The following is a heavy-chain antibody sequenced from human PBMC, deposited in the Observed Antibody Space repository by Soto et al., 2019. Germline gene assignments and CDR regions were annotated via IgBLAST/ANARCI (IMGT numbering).Heavy chain of an antibody. CDR3: ARGDCSGVSCSTYYYYYYMDV. J-gene: IGHJ6*03. CDR2: IYYSGST. Sequence: QVQLQESGPGLVKPSETLSLTCTVSGGSISSYYWSWIRQPPGKGLAWIGYIYYSGSTNYNPSLKSRLTIPVDTSKNQFALKLSSVTAADTAVYYCARGDCSGVSCSTYYYYYYMDVWVKGTTVTVSS. CDR1: GGSISSYY. V-gene: IGHV4-59*01. D-gene: IGHD2-15*01.